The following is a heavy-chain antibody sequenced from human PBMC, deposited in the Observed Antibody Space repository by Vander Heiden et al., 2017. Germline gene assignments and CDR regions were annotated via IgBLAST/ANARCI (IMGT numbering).Heavy chain of an antibody. CDR2: ISGSGGST. V-gene: IGHV3-23*01. CDR1: GFTLSSYA. CDR3: AKERGTVVRDYYYYYGMDV. D-gene: IGHD2-15*01. J-gene: IGHJ6*02. Sequence: EVQLLASGGGLVQPGGSLRLSCAASGFTLSSYAMSWVRQAPGKGLEWVSAISGSGGSTYYADSVKGRFTISRDNSKNTLYLQMNSLRAEDTAVYYCAKERGTVVRDYYYYYGMDVWGQGTTVTVSS.